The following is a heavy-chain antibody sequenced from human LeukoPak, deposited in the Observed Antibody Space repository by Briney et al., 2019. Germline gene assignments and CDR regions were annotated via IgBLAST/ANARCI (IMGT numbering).Heavy chain of an antibody. V-gene: IGHV1-24*01. CDR1: GYTLTELS. D-gene: IGHD1-20*01. Sequence: GASVKVSCKVSGYTLTELSMHWVRQAPGKGREWMGGFDPEDGETIYAQKFQGRVTMTEDTSTDTAYMELSSLRSEDTAVYYCATYNWNDVPWFDPWGQGTLVTVSS. CDR3: ATYNWNDVPWFDP. J-gene: IGHJ5*02. CDR2: FDPEDGET.